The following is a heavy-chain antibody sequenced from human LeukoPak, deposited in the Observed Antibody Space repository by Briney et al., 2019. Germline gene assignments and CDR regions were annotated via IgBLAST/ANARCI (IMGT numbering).Heavy chain of an antibody. CDR1: GFTFSSYN. Sequence: GGSLRLSCAASGFTFSSYNMNWVRQAPGKGLEWVSYISRSSSTTYYADSVKGRFTMSRDNAKNSLYLQMNSLRAEDTAVYYCARLPVSDIAYSSGPFDYWGQGTLVTVSS. V-gene: IGHV3-48*04. J-gene: IGHJ4*02. CDR3: ARLPVSDIAYSSGPFDY. D-gene: IGHD6-19*01. CDR2: ISRSSSTT.